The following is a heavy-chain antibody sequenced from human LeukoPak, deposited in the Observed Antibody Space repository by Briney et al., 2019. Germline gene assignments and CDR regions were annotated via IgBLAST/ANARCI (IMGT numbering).Heavy chain of an antibody. J-gene: IGHJ3*02. D-gene: IGHD3-3*01. CDR3: AKDGMYYDFWSGYLTGAFDI. CDR1: GFTFSSYA. CDR2: ISGSGGST. V-gene: IGHV3-23*01. Sequence: PGGSLRLSCAASGFTFSSYAMSWVRQVPGKGLEWVSAISGSGGSTYYADSVKGRFTISRDNSKNTLYLQMNSLRAEDTAVYYCAKDGMYYDFWSGYLTGAFDIWGQGTMVTVSS.